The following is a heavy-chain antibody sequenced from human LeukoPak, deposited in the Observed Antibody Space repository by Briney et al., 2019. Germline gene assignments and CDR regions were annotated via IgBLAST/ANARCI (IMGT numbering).Heavy chain of an antibody. J-gene: IGHJ3*02. D-gene: IGHD5-18*01. CDR2: IDYSGST. CDR3: ARVDTEMVVDAFDI. V-gene: IGHV4-61*01. CDR1: GYSISSGYY. Sequence: SETLSLTCAVSGYSISSGYYWSWIRQPPGKVLEWIGYIDYSGSTNYNPSLKSRVTISVDTSKNQFSLKLSSVTAADTAVYYCARVDTEMVVDAFDIWGQGTMVTVSS.